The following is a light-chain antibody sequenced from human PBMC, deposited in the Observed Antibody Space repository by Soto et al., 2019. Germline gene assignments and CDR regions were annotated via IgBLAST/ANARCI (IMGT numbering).Light chain of an antibody. CDR2: AAS. CDR3: QQSYSIPPT. Sequence: DIQMTQSPSSLSAFVGARVTIACRASQRISTYLNWYQQTPGKAPKLLISAASSLQSGVPSRFTGSGSGTDFTLTIDSLQPEDFATYYCQQSYSIPPTFGQGTKLEI. V-gene: IGKV1-39*01. J-gene: IGKJ2*01. CDR1: QRISTY.